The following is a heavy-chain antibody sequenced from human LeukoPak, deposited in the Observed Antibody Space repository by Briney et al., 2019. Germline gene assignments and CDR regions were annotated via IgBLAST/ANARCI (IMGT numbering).Heavy chain of an antibody. Sequence: SETLSLTCTVSGGSISSYYWSWIRQPPGKGLEWIGYIYYSGSTNYNPSLKSRVTISLDTSKNQFSLKLSSVTAADTAVYYCARVAYDSSGYYDFDYWGQGTLVTVSS. V-gene: IGHV4-59*01. CDR2: IYYSGST. CDR3: ARVAYDSSGYYDFDY. D-gene: IGHD3-22*01. J-gene: IGHJ4*02. CDR1: GGSISSYY.